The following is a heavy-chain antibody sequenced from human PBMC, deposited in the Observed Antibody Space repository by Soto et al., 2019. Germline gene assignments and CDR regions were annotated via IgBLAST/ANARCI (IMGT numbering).Heavy chain of an antibody. CDR3: ARGEIVVVIMAFDI. CDR1: GFTFSSYW. V-gene: IGHV3-74*01. J-gene: IGHJ3*02. D-gene: IGHD3-22*01. Sequence: GGSLRLSCAASGFTFSSYWMHWVRQAPGKGLVWVSRINSDGSSTSYADSVKGRFTISRDNAKNTLYLQMNSLRAEDTAVYYCARGEIVVVIMAFDIWGQGTMVTVSS. CDR2: INSDGSST.